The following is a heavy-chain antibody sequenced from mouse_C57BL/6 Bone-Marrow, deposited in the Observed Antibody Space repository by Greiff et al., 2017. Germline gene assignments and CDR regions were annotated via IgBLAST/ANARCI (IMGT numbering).Heavy chain of an antibody. CDR2: IRNKANNHAT. CDR1: GFTFSDAW. J-gene: IGHJ3*01. Sequence: EVNVVESGGGLVQPGGSMKLSCAASGFTFSDAWMDWVRQSPEKGLEWVAEIRNKANNHATYYAESVKGRFTISRDDSKSSVYLQMNSLRAEDTGIYYCTGMRVAWFAYWGQGTLVTVSA. V-gene: IGHV6-6*01. CDR3: TGMRVAWFAY.